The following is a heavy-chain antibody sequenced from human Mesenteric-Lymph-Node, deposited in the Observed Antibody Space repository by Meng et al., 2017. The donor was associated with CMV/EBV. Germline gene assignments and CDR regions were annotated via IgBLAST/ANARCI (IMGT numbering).Heavy chain of an antibody. D-gene: IGHD3-10*01. CDR1: GFPFSSYA. CDR3: AKENTYYYGSGSCDY. J-gene: IGHJ4*02. CDR2: ISGSGGST. V-gene: IGHV3-23*01. Sequence: SGFPFSSYAMSWVRQAPGKGLEWVSAISGSGGSTYYADSVKGRFTISRDNSKNTLYLQMNSLRAEDTAVYYCAKENTYYYGSGSCDYWGQGTLVTVSS.